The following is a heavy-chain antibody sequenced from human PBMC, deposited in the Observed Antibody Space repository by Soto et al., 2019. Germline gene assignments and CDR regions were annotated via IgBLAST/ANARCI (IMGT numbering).Heavy chain of an antibody. V-gene: IGHV3-11*06. CDR3: ARRMKFGSYGIMWGMDV. J-gene: IGHJ6*02. CDR1: GFTFSDYY. D-gene: IGHD1-26*01. Sequence: PGGSLRLSCAASGFTFSDYYMSWIRQAPGKGLEWVSYISSSSSYTNYADSVKGRFTISRDNAKNSLYLQMNSLRAEDTAVYYCARRMKFGSYGIMWGMDVWGQGTTVTVSS. CDR2: ISSSSSYT.